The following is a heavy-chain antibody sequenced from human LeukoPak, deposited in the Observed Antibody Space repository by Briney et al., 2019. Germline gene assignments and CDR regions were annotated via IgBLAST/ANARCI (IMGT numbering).Heavy chain of an antibody. Sequence: SETLSLTCTVSGGSVSSGSYYWSWIRQPPGKGLEWIGYIYYSGSTNYNPSLKSRVTISVDTSTNQFSLKRSSVTAADTAVYYCARDLHYFDYWGQGTLVTVSS. J-gene: IGHJ4*02. CDR1: GGSVSSGSYY. CDR3: ARDLHYFDY. V-gene: IGHV4-61*01. CDR2: IYYSGST.